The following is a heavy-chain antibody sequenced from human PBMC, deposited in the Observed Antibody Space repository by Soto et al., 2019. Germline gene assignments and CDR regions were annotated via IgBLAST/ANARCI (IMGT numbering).Heavy chain of an antibody. V-gene: IGHV3-48*03. CDR2: ISTSGSII. CDR1: GFTFSSYE. D-gene: IGHD3-22*01. CDR3: ARPDTPYYDRSSFFAH. J-gene: IGHJ4*02. Sequence: EVQLVESGGDLVQPGGSLRLSCAASGFTFSSYEMNWVRQAPGKGLQWVSYISTSGSIISYSDSVKGRFTISRDNAKDTLYLQMNSLRAEDTAVYYCARPDTPYYDRSSFFAHWGQGTLVTVSS.